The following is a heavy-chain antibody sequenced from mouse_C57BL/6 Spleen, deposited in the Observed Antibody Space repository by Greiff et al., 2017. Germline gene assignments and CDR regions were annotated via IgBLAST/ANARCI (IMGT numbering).Heavy chain of an antibody. CDR3: ARLDSNYVDDYAMDY. V-gene: IGHV1-61*01. CDR2: IYPSDSET. D-gene: IGHD2-5*01. Sequence: VQLQQPGAELVRPGSSVKLSCKASGYTFTSYWMDWVKQRPGQGLEWIGNIYPSDSETHYNQKFKDKATLTVDKSSSTAYMQLSSLTSEDSAVYYCARLDSNYVDDYAMDYWGQGTSVTVSS. J-gene: IGHJ4*01. CDR1: GYTFTSYW.